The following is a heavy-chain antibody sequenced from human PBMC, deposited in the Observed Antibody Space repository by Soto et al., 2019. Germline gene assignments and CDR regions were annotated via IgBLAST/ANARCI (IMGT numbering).Heavy chain of an antibody. CDR2: IKSKTDGGTT. Sequence: PGGSLRLSCAASGFTFSGSDMSWVRQAPGKGLEWVGRIKSKTDGGTTDYAAPVKGRFTISRDDSKNTLYLQMNSLKTEDTAVYYCTTILMVRGVGYYMDVWGKGTTVTVSS. J-gene: IGHJ6*03. V-gene: IGHV3-15*01. CDR1: GFTFSGSD. D-gene: IGHD3-10*01. CDR3: TTILMVRGVGYYMDV.